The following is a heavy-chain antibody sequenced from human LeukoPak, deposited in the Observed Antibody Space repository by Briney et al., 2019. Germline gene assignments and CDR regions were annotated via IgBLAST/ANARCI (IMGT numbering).Heavy chain of an antibody. CDR1: GGSIRSYY. CDR3: AREGGFYRPLDY. D-gene: IGHD3-3*01. V-gene: IGHV4-59*12. J-gene: IGHJ4*02. Sequence: SETLSLTCTVSGGSIRSYYWSWIRQPPGKGLEWIAYIYYSGSGSTNYNPSLKSRVTISVDTSKNQFSLKLSSVTAADTAVYYCAREGGFYRPLDYSGQGTLVTVSS. CDR2: IYYSGSGST.